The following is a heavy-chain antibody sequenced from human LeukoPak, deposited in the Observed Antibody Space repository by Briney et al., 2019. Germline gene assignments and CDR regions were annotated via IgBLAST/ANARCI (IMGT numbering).Heavy chain of an antibody. D-gene: IGHD3-22*01. J-gene: IGHJ3*02. Sequence: GESLTISCQASGYSFTSYWIGWVRQMPGKGLEWIGIIYPGDSDTRYSPSFQGQVTISADKSISTAYLQWSSLKASDTAMYYCARHDSSGYSRDAFDIWGQGTMVTVSS. CDR2: IYPGDSDT. CDR1: GYSFTSYW. CDR3: ARHDSSGYSRDAFDI. V-gene: IGHV5-51*01.